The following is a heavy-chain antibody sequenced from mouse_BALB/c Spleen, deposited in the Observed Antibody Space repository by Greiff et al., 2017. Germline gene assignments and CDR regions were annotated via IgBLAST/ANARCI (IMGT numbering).Heavy chain of an antibody. D-gene: IGHD2-4*01. V-gene: IGHV4-1*02. Sequence: EVKLLESGGGLVQPGGSLKLSCAASGFDFSRYWMSWVRQAPGKGLEWIGEINPDSSTINYTPSLKDKFIISRDNAKNTLYLQMSKVRSEDTALYYCARQGLRTEAYWGQGTLVTVSA. CDR2: INPDSSTI. J-gene: IGHJ3*01. CDR1: GFDFSRYW. CDR3: ARQGLRTEAY.